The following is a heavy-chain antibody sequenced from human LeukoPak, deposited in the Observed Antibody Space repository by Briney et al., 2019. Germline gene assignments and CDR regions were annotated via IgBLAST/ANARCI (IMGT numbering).Heavy chain of an antibody. V-gene: IGHV3-33*06. J-gene: IGHJ4*02. CDR1: GFPFSGSG. D-gene: IGHD2-21*02. CDR3: AKDKNTPATAQPQRGYFES. Sequence: GGSLRLSCAASGFPFSGSGMHWVRQAPGKGLEWVAIIWYDGSNQYYADSVKGRFTISRDNSKNTVDLQMNSLRAEDTAVYFCAKDKNTPATAQPQRGYFESWGQGTLVTVSS. CDR2: IWYDGSNQ.